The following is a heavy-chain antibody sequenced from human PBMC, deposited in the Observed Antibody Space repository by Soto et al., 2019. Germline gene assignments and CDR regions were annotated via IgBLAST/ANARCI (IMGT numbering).Heavy chain of an antibody. J-gene: IGHJ4*02. Sequence: QVQLVQSGAEVRKPGASVKVPCKASGYIFTNYAISWVRQAPGQGPEWMGWISGYNGYTNTHHSQKFQGRLTLTTDMSTTTAYLELRSLRSDDTAGYYCARGNEVWTRYFFDNWGQGTLVTVAS. D-gene: IGHD1-1*01. V-gene: IGHV1-18*01. CDR2: ISGYNGYTNT. CDR1: GYIFTNYA. CDR3: ARGNEVWTRYFFDN.